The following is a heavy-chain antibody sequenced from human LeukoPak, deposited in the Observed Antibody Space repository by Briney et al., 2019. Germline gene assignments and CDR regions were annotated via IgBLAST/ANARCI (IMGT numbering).Heavy chain of an antibody. V-gene: IGHV4-59*01. Sequence: TSETLSLTCTVSGGSISSYYWSWIRQPPGKGLEWIGYIYYSGSTNYNTSLKSRVTISVDTSKNQFSLKLSSVTAADTAVYYCARDAVVVPAAPRTYYYYGMDVWGQGTTVTVSS. CDR2: IYYSGST. J-gene: IGHJ6*02. CDR1: GGSISSYY. D-gene: IGHD2-2*01. CDR3: ARDAVVVPAAPRTYYYYGMDV.